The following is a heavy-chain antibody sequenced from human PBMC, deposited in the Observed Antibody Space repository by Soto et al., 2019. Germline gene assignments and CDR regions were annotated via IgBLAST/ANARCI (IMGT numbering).Heavy chain of an antibody. CDR1: GGSFRGYY. D-gene: IGHD3-22*01. J-gene: IGHJ6*02. Sequence: PSETLSLTCGVYGGSFRGYYWSWIRQPPGKGLEWIGEINHSGSTNYNPSLKSRVTISVDTSKNQFSLKLSSATAADTALSYCASAYSYDRSRYLKTHGMDVWGQGTTVTVSS. CDR2: INHSGST. CDR3: ASAYSYDRSRYLKTHGMDV. V-gene: IGHV4-34*01.